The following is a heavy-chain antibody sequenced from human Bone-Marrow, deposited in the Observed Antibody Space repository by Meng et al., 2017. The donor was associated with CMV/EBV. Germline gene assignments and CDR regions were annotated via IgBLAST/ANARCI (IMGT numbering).Heavy chain of an antibody. J-gene: IGHJ4*02. CDR3: AKDAARVYSTVIHY. CDR2: IRYDGSNK. CDR1: GFTFSTYA. D-gene: IGHD4-17*01. Sequence: GGSLRLSCAASGFTFSTYAMSWVRQAPGKGLEWVTFIRYDGSNKYYADFVKGRFTISRDNSKSTLYLQMNSLRSEDTAVYYCAKDAARVYSTVIHYWGQGTLVTVSS. V-gene: IGHV3-30*02.